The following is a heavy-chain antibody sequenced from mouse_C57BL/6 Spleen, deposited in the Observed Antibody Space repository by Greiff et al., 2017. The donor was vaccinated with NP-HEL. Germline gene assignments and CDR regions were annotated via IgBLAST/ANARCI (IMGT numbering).Heavy chain of an antibody. Sequence: QVQLQQPGAELVKPGASVKLSCKASGYNFTSYWMHWVKQRPGQGLEWIGMIHPKSGSTNYNAKFKSKATLTVDKSSSTAYMQLSSLTSEDSAVYNCARGGWERDYAMDYWGQGTSVTVSS. CDR1: GYNFTSYW. CDR3: ARGGWERDYAMDY. CDR2: IHPKSGST. D-gene: IGHD4-1*01. J-gene: IGHJ4*01. V-gene: IGHV1-64*01.